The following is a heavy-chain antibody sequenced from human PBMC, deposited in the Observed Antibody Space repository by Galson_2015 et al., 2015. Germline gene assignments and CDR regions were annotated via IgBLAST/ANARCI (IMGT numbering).Heavy chain of an antibody. D-gene: IGHD3-3*01. V-gene: IGHV2-70*01. Sequence: PALVKPTQTLTLTCTFSGFSLSTSGMCVSWIRQPPGKALEWLALIDWDDDKYYSTSLKTRLTISKDTSKNQVVLTVTNMDPVDTATYYCARTSPTYDFWSGFHMDVWGKGTTVTVSS. CDR2: IDWDDDK. J-gene: IGHJ6*03. CDR1: GFSLSTSGMC. CDR3: ARTSPTYDFWSGFHMDV.